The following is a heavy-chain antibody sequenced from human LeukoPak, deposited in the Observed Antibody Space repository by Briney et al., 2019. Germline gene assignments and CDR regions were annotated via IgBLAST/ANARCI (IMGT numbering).Heavy chain of an antibody. V-gene: IGHV1-46*01. CDR3: ARGSRKGEYYYYYMDV. D-gene: IGHD6-13*01. J-gene: IGHJ6*03. Sequence: GASVKVSCKASGYTFTSYYMHWVRQAPEQGLEWMGIINPSGGSTSYAQKFQGRVTMTRDMSTSTVYMELSSLRSEDTAVYYCARGSRKGEYYYYYMDVWGKGTTVTVSS. CDR1: GYTFTSYY. CDR2: INPSGGST.